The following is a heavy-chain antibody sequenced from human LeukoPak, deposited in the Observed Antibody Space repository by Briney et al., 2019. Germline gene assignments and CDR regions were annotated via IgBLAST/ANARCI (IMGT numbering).Heavy chain of an antibody. CDR1: GFTFSNAW. V-gene: IGHV3-15*01. D-gene: IGHD3-10*01. Sequence: GGSLRLSCAASGFTFSNAWMSWVRQAPGKGLEWVGRIKSKTDGGTTDYAAPVKGRFTISRDDSKNTLYLQMNSLKTEDTAVYYCTTRVRGNWYFDLWGRGTLVTVSS. CDR2: IKSKTDGGTT. CDR3: TTRVRGNWYFDL. J-gene: IGHJ2*01.